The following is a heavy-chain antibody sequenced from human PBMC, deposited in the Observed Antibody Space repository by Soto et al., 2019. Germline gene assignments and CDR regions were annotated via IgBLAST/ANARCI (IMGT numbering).Heavy chain of an antibody. CDR3: ARGQRFSDWFDP. CDR2: IYSSGST. V-gene: IGHV4-4*07. CDR1: GGTLSGYY. Sequence: SETLSLTCTVTGGTLSGYYWTWVRQSAGGGLEWIGRIYSSGSTNYNPSLKSRVTISLDTSMSHFSLRLRSVSAADTAVYYCARGQRFSDWFDPWGQGTLVTVSS. J-gene: IGHJ5*02. D-gene: IGHD3-3*01.